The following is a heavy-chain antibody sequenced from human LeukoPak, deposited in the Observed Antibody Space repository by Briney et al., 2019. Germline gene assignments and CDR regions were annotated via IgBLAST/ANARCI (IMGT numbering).Heavy chain of an antibody. D-gene: IGHD5-18*01. V-gene: IGHV3-23*01. CDR2: ISGSGGST. Sequence: GGSLRLSCSASGFTFSTYWMSWVRQAPGKGLEWVSAISGSGGSTYYADSVKGRFTISRDNSKSTLYLQMNSLRAEDTAVYYCSQRVTGEEFWGQGTLVTVSS. J-gene: IGHJ4*02. CDR3: SQRVTGEEF. CDR1: GFTFSTYW.